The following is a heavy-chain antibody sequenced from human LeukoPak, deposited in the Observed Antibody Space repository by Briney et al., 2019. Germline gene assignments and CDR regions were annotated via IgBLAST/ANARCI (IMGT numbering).Heavy chain of an antibody. CDR3: ATNYYDSSGYLRGQNWFDP. J-gene: IGHJ5*02. D-gene: IGHD3-22*01. Sequence: ASVKVSCKAAGYTFTDYFLHWVRQAPGQGLEWMGWISAYNGNTNYAQKLQGRVTMTTDTSTSTAYMELSSLRSEDTAVYYCATNYYDSSGYLRGQNWFDPWGQGTLVTVSS. CDR2: ISAYNGNT. CDR1: GYTFTDYF. V-gene: IGHV1-18*04.